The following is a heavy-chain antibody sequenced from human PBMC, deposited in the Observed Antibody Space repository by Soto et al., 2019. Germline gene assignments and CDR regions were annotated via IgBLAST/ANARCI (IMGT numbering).Heavy chain of an antibody. J-gene: IGHJ6*02. Sequence: QLVESGGGVVQPGRSLRLSCAASGFPFSLYVIHWVRQAPGKGLEWVAVMSYDGSNKYYADSVKGRFTMSRDNSNNTLYLQMDSLRVEDTAVYYCSIAHDPFGYYGMDVWGQVATVTVSS. D-gene: IGHD3-16*01. CDR3: SIAHDPFGYYGMDV. CDR2: MSYDGSNK. CDR1: GFPFSLYV. V-gene: IGHV3-30-3*01.